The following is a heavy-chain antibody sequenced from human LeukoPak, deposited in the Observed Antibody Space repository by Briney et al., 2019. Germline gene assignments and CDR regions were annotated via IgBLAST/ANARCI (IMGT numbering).Heavy chain of an antibody. D-gene: IGHD2-15*01. CDR1: GFAVSNNY. CDR2: IYNAVT. J-gene: IGHJ5*02. Sequence: GGSLRLSCTASGFAVSNNYMSWVRQAPGKGLEWVSLIYNAVTYADSVKGRFTISRDDSKNTLYLQMNSLRAEDTAVYYCAKIGGVVAARVNWFDPWGQGTLVTVSS. V-gene: IGHV3-53*05. CDR3: AKIGGVVAARVNWFDP.